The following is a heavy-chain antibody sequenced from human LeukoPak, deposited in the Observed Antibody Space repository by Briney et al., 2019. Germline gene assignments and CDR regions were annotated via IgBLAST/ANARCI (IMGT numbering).Heavy chain of an antibody. V-gene: IGHV5-51*01. Sequence: GESLKISCKGSGYTFATYWIGWVRQMPGKGLEWMRIIYPGDSDTRYSPSFQGQVTISADKSISTAYLQWSSLKASDTAMYYCARGINYYYYGMDVWGQGTLVTVSS. J-gene: IGHJ6*02. CDR3: ARGINYYYYGMDV. D-gene: IGHD3-16*01. CDR2: IYPGDSDT. CDR1: GYTFATYW.